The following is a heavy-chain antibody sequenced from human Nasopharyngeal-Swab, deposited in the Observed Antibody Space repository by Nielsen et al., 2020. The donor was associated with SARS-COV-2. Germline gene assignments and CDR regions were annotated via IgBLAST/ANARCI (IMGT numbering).Heavy chain of an antibody. CDR3: AREEYYYDSSGNYYRAFDN. Sequence: SETLSLTCTVSGAFISGHHWSWIRQPPGKGLEWIGYVSYSGRTNYNPSLNSRVTISADSSKNQFSLELGSMTAADTAVYYCAREEYYYDSSGNYYRAFDNWGQGTLVSVSS. CDR1: GAFISGHH. V-gene: IGHV4-59*11. CDR2: VSYSGRT. J-gene: IGHJ4*02. D-gene: IGHD3-22*01.